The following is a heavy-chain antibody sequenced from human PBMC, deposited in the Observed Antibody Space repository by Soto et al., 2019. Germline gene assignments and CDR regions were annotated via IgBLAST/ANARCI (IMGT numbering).Heavy chain of an antibody. CDR1: GVTFSNAW. Sequence: SLRLSCAASGVTFSNAWMSWVRQAPGKGLEWVGRIKSKTDGGTTDYAAPVKGRFTISRDDSKNTLYLQMNSLKTEDTAVYYCTTVYPDYDFWSGYPIWFDPWGQGTLVTVSS. J-gene: IGHJ5*02. D-gene: IGHD3-3*01. CDR2: IKSKTDGGTT. CDR3: TTVYPDYDFWSGYPIWFDP. V-gene: IGHV3-15*01.